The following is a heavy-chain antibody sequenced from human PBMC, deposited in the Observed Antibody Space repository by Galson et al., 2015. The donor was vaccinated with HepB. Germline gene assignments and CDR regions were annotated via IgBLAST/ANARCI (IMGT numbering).Heavy chain of an antibody. V-gene: IGHV1-46*01. CDR3: AREGGARRGYSGYDPKMGAGY. CDR2: INPSGGST. J-gene: IGHJ4*02. Sequence: SVKVSCKASGYTFTSYYMHWVRQAPGQGLEWVGIINPSGGSTSYAQKFQGRVTMTRDTSTSTVYMELSSLRSEDTAVYYCAREGGARRGYSGYDPKMGAGYWGQGTLVTVSS. D-gene: IGHD5-12*01. CDR1: GYTFTSYY.